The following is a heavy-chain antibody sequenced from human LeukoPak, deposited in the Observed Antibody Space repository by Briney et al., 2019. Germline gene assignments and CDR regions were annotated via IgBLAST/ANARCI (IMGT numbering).Heavy chain of an antibody. V-gene: IGHV3-21*01. J-gene: IGHJ4*02. Sequence: GGSLRLSCAASGFTFSSYSMNWVRQAPGKGLEWVSCISSSSSYIYYADSVKGRFIISRDNAKNSLYLQMNSLRAEDTAVYYCAKYLSSGFLYYFDYWGQGTLVTVSS. CDR2: ISSSSSYI. CDR1: GFTFSSYS. D-gene: IGHD3-22*01. CDR3: AKYLSSGFLYYFDY.